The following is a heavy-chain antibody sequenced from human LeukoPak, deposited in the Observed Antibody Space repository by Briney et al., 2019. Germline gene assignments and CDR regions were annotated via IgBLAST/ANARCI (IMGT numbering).Heavy chain of an antibody. CDR1: GYTFTSYD. Sequence: ASVKVSCKASGYTFTSYDINWVRQATGQGLEWMGWMNPNSGNTGYAQKFQGRVTITRNTSISTAYMELSSLRSEDTAVYYCARGVVVPAAPYYYYYYYMDVWGKGTTVTVSS. J-gene: IGHJ6*03. CDR2: MNPNSGNT. D-gene: IGHD2-2*01. CDR3: ARGVVVPAAPYYYYYYYMDV. V-gene: IGHV1-8*03.